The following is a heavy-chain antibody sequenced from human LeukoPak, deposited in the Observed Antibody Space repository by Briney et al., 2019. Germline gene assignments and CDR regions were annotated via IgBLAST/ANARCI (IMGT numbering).Heavy chain of an antibody. Sequence: PSETLSLTCTVSGGSISNYYWSWIRQPAGKGLEWIGRIYTSGSTNYNPSLKSRVTLSVDTSKNQFSLKLSSVPAADTAVYYCARERYFGSGSLLYSYGMDVWGQGTTVTVSS. D-gene: IGHD3-10*01. CDR3: ARERYFGSGSLLYSYGMDV. J-gene: IGHJ6*02. V-gene: IGHV4-4*07. CDR2: IYTSGST. CDR1: GGSISNYY.